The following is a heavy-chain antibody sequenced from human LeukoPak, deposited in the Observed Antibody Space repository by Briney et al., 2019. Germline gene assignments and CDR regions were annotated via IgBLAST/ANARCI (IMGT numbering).Heavy chain of an antibody. V-gene: IGHV1-2*02. CDR2: INPNTGGA. CDR1: GDTLTDYF. J-gene: IGHJ4*02. Sequence: ASVKVSCKSSGDTLTDYFIHWVRQAPGQGPEWMGWINPNTGGANYPQKFQGRVTMTRDTSISTAYMELSRLRSDDTAVYYCAREGQLVRALGYWGQGTLVTVSS. CDR3: AREGQLVRALGY. D-gene: IGHD6-13*01.